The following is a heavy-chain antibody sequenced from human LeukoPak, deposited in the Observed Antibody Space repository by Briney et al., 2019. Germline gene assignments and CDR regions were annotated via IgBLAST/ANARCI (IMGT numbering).Heavy chain of an antibody. J-gene: IGHJ4*02. D-gene: IGHD1-26*01. CDR3: ATHSGTYYDFDY. Sequence: SETLSLTCTLSGGSISSYSWSWLRQPPGRGLEWIGYVYYSGTTNYNPSLESRVTMSVDTSENQFSLNLRSVTAADTAVYYCATHSGTYYDFDYWGQGILVTVSS. CDR1: GGSISSYS. CDR2: VYYSGTT. V-gene: IGHV4-59*08.